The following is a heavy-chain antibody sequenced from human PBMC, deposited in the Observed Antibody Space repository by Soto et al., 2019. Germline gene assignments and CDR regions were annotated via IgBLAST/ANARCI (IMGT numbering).Heavy chain of an antibody. Sequence: QVQLVQSGAEVKKPGSSVKVSCKASGGTFSSYAISWVRQAPGQGLEWMGGIIPIFGTANYAQKFQGRVTITADDSTSTAYMELSSLRSEDTAVYYCAVLRGGSSGYPPSYFDYWGQGTLVTVSS. CDR1: GGTFSSYA. D-gene: IGHD3-22*01. J-gene: IGHJ4*02. V-gene: IGHV1-69*12. CDR2: IIPIFGTA. CDR3: AVLRGGSSGYPPSYFDY.